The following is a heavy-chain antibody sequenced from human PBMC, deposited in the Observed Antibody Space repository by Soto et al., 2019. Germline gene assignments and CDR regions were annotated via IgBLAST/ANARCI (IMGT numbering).Heavy chain of an antibody. CDR3: AKDPSLGLGYCSGGSCYSNKRRNWFDP. Sequence: QVQLVESGGGVVQPGRSLRLSCAASGFTFSSYGMHWVRQAPGKGLEWVAVISYDGSNKYYSDSVKGRFTISRDNSKNTLYLQMNSLRAEDTAVYYCAKDPSLGLGYCSGGSCYSNKRRNWFDPWGQGTLVTVSS. D-gene: IGHD2-15*01. V-gene: IGHV3-30*18. CDR2: ISYDGSNK. J-gene: IGHJ5*02. CDR1: GFTFSSYG.